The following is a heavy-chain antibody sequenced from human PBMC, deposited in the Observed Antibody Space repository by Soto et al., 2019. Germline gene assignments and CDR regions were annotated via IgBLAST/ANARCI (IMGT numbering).Heavy chain of an antibody. CDR1: GYTFTSYY. CDR3: ASQTYYYDSSGPRGGNRKGFYFDY. Sequence: QVQLVQSGAEVKKPGASVKVSCKASGYTFTSYYMHWVRQAPGQGLEWMGIINPSGGSTSYAQKCQGRVTMTRDTSTSTVYMELSSLRSEDTAVYYCASQTYYYDSSGPRGGNRKGFYFDYWGQGTLVTVSS. J-gene: IGHJ4*02. V-gene: IGHV1-46*01. CDR2: INPSGGST. D-gene: IGHD3-22*01.